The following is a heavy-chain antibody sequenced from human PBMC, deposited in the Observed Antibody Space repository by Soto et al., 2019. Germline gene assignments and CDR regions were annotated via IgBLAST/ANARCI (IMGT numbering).Heavy chain of an antibody. D-gene: IGHD3-16*01. Sequence: ETLSLTCAVYGGSFSGYYWSWIRQPPGKGLEWIGEINHSGSANYNPSLKSRVTISVDTSKNQFSLKLSSVTAADTAVYYCTRGPYVYDAFDIWGQGTMVTVSS. CDR1: GGSFSGYY. J-gene: IGHJ3*02. CDR2: INHSGSA. CDR3: TRGPYVYDAFDI. V-gene: IGHV4-34*01.